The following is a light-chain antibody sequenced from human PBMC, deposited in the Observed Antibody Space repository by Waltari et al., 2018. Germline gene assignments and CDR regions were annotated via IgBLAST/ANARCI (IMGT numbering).Light chain of an antibody. Sequence: QLLLTQSPSASASLGASVKLTCTLSSGHSNNIIAWLQQQPGKGPRYLMRVNSDGSHSIGDEIPDRFSGSSSGAERYLTISSVQSEDEADYYCETGGHGTWVFGGGTKLTVL. CDR3: ETGGHGTWV. CDR2: VNSDGSH. J-gene: IGLJ3*02. CDR1: SGHSNNI. V-gene: IGLV4-69*01.